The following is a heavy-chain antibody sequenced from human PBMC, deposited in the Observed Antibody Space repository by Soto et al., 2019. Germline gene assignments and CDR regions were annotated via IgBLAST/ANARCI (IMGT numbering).Heavy chain of an antibody. Sequence: GASVKVSCKASGYTFTNYAIHWVRQAPGQSLEWMGWINAGAGNTQYSQNFQGRVTITRDTSATTAYMELNSLRSEDTAVYYCVTSVPRSGWYYFDHWGQGTLVTVSS. V-gene: IGHV1-3*01. D-gene: IGHD6-19*01. CDR2: INAGAGNT. CDR1: GYTFTNYA. J-gene: IGHJ4*02. CDR3: VTSVPRSGWYYFDH.